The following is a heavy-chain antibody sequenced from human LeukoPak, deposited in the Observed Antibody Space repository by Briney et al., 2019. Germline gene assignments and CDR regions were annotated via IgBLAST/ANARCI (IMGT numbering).Heavy chain of an antibody. CDR2: IIPIFGTA. J-gene: IGHJ5*02. D-gene: IGHD2-2*01. V-gene: IGHV1-69*05. Sequence: GASVKVSCKASGYTFTSYGISWVRQAPGQGLEWMGRIIPIFGTANYAQKFQGRVTVTTDESTSTAYMELSSLRSEDTAVYYCARAIDCSSTSCFSRVVNTWGQGTLVTVSS. CDR1: GYTFTSYG. CDR3: ARAIDCSSTSCFSRVVNT.